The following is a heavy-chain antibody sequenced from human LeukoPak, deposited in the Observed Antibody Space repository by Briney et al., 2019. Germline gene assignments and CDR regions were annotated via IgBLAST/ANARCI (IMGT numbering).Heavy chain of an antibody. V-gene: IGHV1-18*01. CDR2: ISAYNGNT. CDR3: ARDPYYDILTGYYPY. J-gene: IGHJ4*02. Sequence: ASVKVSCKASGYTFTSYGISWVRQAPGQGLEWMGWISAYNGNTNYAQKFQGRVTMTRDTSISTAYMELSRLRSDDTAVYYCARDPYYDILTGYYPYWGQGTLVTVSS. D-gene: IGHD3-9*01. CDR1: GYTFTSYG.